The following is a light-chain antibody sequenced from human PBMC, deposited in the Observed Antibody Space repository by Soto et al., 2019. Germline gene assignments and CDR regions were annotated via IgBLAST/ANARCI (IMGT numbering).Light chain of an antibody. Sequence: EIVLTQSPGTLSLSPGERATLSCRASQSVSSAYLAWYQQIPGQAPRLLIYGASSRATGIPGRFSGSGSVTDFTLTISVLEPEDFAVYYCQQSGSSFYSFGQGTKLEIK. CDR1: QSVSSAY. CDR2: GAS. V-gene: IGKV3-20*01. CDR3: QQSGSSFYS. J-gene: IGKJ2*01.